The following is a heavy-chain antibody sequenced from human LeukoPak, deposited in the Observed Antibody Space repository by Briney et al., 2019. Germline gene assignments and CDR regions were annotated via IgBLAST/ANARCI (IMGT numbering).Heavy chain of an antibody. CDR2: IYYSGST. CDR3: ARGEDRGGSYDAFDI. D-gene: IGHD3-10*01. Sequence: SETLSLTCTVSGGSISSSSYYWGWIRQPPGKGLEWIGSIYYSGSTYYNPSLKSRVTISVGTSKNQFSLKLSSVTAADTAVYYCARGEDRGGSYDAFDIWGQGTMVTVSS. CDR1: GGSISSSSYY. V-gene: IGHV4-39*01. J-gene: IGHJ3*02.